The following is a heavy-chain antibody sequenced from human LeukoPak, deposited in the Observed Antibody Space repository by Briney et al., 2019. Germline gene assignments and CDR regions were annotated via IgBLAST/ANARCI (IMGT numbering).Heavy chain of an antibody. D-gene: IGHD4-17*01. Sequence: ASVKVSCKASGYTFTSYGISWVRQAPGQGLEWMGWISAYNGNTNYAQKLQGRVTMTTDTSTSTAYMELRSLRSDDTAVYYCARFGSTTVTTVFLPKSNYYYYGMDVWGQGTTVTVSS. CDR3: ARFGSTTVTTVFLPKSNYYYYGMDV. CDR1: GYTFTSYG. CDR2: ISAYNGNT. V-gene: IGHV1-18*01. J-gene: IGHJ6*02.